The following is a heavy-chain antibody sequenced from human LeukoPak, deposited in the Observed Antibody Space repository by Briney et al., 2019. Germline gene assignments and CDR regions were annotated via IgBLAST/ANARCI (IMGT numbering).Heavy chain of an antibody. CDR2: ITSDGSST. CDR1: GFTFSSYW. CDR3: ATVDGYAQRD. D-gene: IGHD5-12*01. Sequence: GGSLRLSCAASGFTFSSYWMHWVRQGPGKGLVWVSRITSDGSSTSYADPAKGRFTISRDNAKNTLYLQMNSLRAEDTAVYYCATVDGYAQRDWGQGTLVTVSS. J-gene: IGHJ4*02. V-gene: IGHV3-74*01.